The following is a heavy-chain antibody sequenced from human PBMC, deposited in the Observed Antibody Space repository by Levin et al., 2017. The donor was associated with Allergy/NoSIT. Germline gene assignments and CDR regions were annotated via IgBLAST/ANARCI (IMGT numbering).Heavy chain of an antibody. D-gene: IGHD5-24*01. J-gene: IGHJ4*02. CDR2: VRDSGSI. Sequence: NPSETLSLTCTVSDDSVTGFYWSWVRQPPGKGLEWIGYVRDSGSINYNPSLKSRVTISLDTSKNQSSLKLNSVTAADTAVYFCARGRWLQFLIYWGQGSLVTVSS. V-gene: IGHV4-59*02. CDR3: ARGRWLQFLIY. CDR1: DDSVTGFY.